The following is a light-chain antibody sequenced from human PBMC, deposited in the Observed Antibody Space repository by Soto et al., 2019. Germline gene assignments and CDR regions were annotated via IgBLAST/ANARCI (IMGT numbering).Light chain of an antibody. Sequence: DIQMTQSPSSLSASLGDRVTITCRASQDISDYLAWYQQKPGNPPNLLISAASTLQSGVPSRFRGSGYGTDFTLTTTSLQPEDVATYYCQKYSKAPWTFGQGTKVEIK. CDR1: QDISDY. CDR2: AAS. J-gene: IGKJ1*01. CDR3: QKYSKAPWT. V-gene: IGKV1-27*01.